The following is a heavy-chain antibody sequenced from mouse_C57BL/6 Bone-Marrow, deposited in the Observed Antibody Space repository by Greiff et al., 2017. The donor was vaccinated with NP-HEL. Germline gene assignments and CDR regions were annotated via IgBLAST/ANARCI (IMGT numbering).Heavy chain of an antibody. V-gene: IGHV1-64*01. CDR3: ARSRGSSPFAY. CDR2: IHPNSGST. D-gene: IGHD1-1*01. CDR1: GYTFTSYW. Sequence: VKLQQPGAELVKPGASVKLSCKASGYTFTSYWMHWVKQRPGQGLEWIGMIHPNSGSTNYNEKFKSKATLTVDKSSSTAYMQLSSLTSEDSAVYYCARSRGSSPFAYWGQGTLVTVSA. J-gene: IGHJ3*01.